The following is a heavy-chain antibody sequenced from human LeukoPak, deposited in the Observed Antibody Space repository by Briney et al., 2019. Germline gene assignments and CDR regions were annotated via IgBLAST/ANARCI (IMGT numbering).Heavy chain of an antibody. CDR2: INHSGNT. D-gene: IGHD3-10*01. Sequence: SETLSLTCAVYGGSFSDYYWSWIRQPPGKGLEWIGEINHSGNTNYNPSLKSRVTISVDTSKNQFSLKLSSVTAADTAVYYCARDPYGSGSYYPNWFDPWGQGSLVTVSS. J-gene: IGHJ5*02. CDR3: ARDPYGSGSYYPNWFDP. V-gene: IGHV4-34*01. CDR1: GGSFSDYY.